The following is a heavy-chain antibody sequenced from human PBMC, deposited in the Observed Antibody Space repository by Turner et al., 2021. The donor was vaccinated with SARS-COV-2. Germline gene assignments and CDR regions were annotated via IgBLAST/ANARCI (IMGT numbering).Heavy chain of an antibody. CDR2: IYWNDGK. D-gene: IGHD3-10*01. J-gene: IGHJ4*02. V-gene: IGHV2-5*01. CDR1: GFSLSSSGVG. CDR3: AHSEVSGFAEANFDY. Sequence: QITLKESGPTLAKPTQTPTPTCTFSGFSLSSSGVGVGWIRQPPGKALEWLALIYWNDGKRYSPSLKSRLTITKDTSKNQVVLTMTNMDPVDTATYYCAHSEVSGFAEANFDYWGQGTLVTVSS.